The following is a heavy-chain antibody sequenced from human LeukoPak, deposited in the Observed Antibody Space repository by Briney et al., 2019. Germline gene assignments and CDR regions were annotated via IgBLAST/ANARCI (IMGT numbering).Heavy chain of an antibody. V-gene: IGHV1-18*01. D-gene: IGHD3-22*01. CDR2: ISAYNGNT. J-gene: IGHJ1*01. CDR3: ARERGYYDSSGDSARYFQH. CDR1: GYTFTSYG. Sequence: ASVKVSCKASGYTFTSYGISWVRQAPGQGLEWMGWISAYNGNTNYAQKLQGRVTMTTDTSTSTAYMELRSLRSDDTAVYYCARERGYYDSSGDSARYFQHWGQGTLVTVSS.